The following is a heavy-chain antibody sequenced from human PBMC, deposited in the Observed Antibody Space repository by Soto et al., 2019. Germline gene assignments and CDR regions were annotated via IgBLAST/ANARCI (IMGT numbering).Heavy chain of an antibody. J-gene: IGHJ4*02. CDR2: ISASGDNA. CDR3: AKFFVAGTRGYFDS. D-gene: IGHD6-19*01. V-gene: IGHV3-23*01. CDR1: GFIFSSYA. Sequence: GGSLRLSCTASGFIFSSYAMSWVRQAPGKGLGWVSAISASGDNAYYADSVKGRFTISRDRSKSLYLQMKSLRAEDTAIYYCAKFFVAGTRGYFDSWGQGTLVTDSS.